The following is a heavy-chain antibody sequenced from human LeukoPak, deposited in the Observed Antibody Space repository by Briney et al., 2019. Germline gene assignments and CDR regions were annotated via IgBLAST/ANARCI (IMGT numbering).Heavy chain of an antibody. J-gene: IGHJ4*02. CDR1: GGSISSGGYY. D-gene: IGHD5-18*01. CDR2: IYYSGST. Sequence: SETLSLTCTVSGGSISSGGYYWSWIRQHPGKGLEWIGYIYYSGSTYYNPSLKSRVTISVDRSKNQFSLKLSSVTAADTAVYYCARDSVSYGDYFDYWGQGTLVTVSS. V-gene: IGHV4-31*03. CDR3: ARDSVSYGDYFDY.